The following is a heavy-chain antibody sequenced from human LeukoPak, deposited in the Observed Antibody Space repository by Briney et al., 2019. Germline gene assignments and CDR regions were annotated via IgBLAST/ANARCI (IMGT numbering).Heavy chain of an antibody. CDR1: GGSISSYY. CDR3: ARLASRAEYYYYYGMDV. Sequence: SETLSLTCTVSGGSISSYYWSWIRQPPGKGLEWIGYIYYSGGTNYNPSLKSRVTISVDTSKNQFSLKLSSVTAADTAVYYCARLASRAEYYYYYGMDVWGQGTTVTVSS. V-gene: IGHV4-59*08. J-gene: IGHJ6*02. CDR2: IYYSGGT.